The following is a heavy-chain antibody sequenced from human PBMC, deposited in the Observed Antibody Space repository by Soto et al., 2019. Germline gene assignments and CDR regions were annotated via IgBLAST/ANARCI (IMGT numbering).Heavy chain of an antibody. CDR1: GFTFDDYA. D-gene: IGHD3-10*01. CDR3: AKVLWFGVLLDSPLDY. Sequence: PGGSLRLSCAASGFTFDDYAMHWVRQAPGKGLEWVSGISWNSGSIGYADSVKGRFTISRDNAKNSLYLQMNRLRAEDTALYYCAKVLWFGVLLDSPLDYWGQGTLVTAAS. J-gene: IGHJ4*02. CDR2: ISWNSGSI. V-gene: IGHV3-9*01.